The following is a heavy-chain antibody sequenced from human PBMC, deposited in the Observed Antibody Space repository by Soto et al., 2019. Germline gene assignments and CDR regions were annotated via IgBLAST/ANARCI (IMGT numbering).Heavy chain of an antibody. CDR1: GDSISDYY. CDR2: IYTTGST. D-gene: IGHD6-13*01. V-gene: IGHV4-4*07. J-gene: IGHJ4*02. Sequence: SETLSLTCTVSGDSISDYYWSWIRQPAGKGLEWIGRIYTTGSTDYNPSLKSRVTISIDMSKNQFSLKVTSMTAADTAVYYCARYRREAVAGYTLDNWGQGILVTVSS. CDR3: ARYRREAVAGYTLDN.